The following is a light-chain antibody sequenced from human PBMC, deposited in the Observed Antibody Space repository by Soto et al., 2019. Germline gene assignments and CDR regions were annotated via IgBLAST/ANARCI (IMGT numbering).Light chain of an antibody. CDR1: QGIRSD. CDR3: LQDYNYPRT. CDR2: AAS. Sequence: AIQMTQSPSSLSASVGDRVTITCRASQGIRSDLGWYQQKPGKAPKLLIYAASSLQSGVPSRFSGSVSGTEFTLTISSLQPEDFATYYCLQDYNYPRTFGGGTKVEIK. V-gene: IGKV1-6*01. J-gene: IGKJ4*01.